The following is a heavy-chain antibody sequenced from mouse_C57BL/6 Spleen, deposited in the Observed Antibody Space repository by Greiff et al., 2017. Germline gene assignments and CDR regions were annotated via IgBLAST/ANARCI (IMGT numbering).Heavy chain of an antibody. D-gene: IGHD2-2*01. CDR2: INPSTGGT. CDR1: GYSFTGYY. J-gene: IGHJ4*01. Sequence: EVQLQQSGPELVKPGASVKISCKASGYSFTGYYMNWVKQSPEKSLEWIGEINPSTGGTTYNQKFKAKATLTVDKSSSTAYMQLKSLTSEDSAVYYCARRGGYPSLAMDYWGQGTSVTVSS. CDR3: ARRGGYPSLAMDY. V-gene: IGHV1-42*01.